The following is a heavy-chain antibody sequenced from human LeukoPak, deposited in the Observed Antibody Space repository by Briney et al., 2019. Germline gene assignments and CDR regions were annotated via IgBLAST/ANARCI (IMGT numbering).Heavy chain of an antibody. J-gene: IGHJ3*02. CDR2: ISSSSSYT. CDR1: GFTFSDYY. V-gene: IGHV3-11*06. D-gene: IGHD1-26*01. CDR3: ARDRRWGGYYPGAFDI. Sequence: PGGSLRLSCAASGFTFSDYYMSWIRQAPGKGLEWVSYISSSSSYTNYADSVKGRFTISRDNAKNSLYLQMNSLRAEDTAVYYCARDRRWGGYYPGAFDIWGQGTMVTVSS.